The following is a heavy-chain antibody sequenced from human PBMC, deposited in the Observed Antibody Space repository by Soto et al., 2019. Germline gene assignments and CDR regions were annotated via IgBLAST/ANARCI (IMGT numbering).Heavy chain of an antibody. J-gene: IGHJ3*02. CDR2: IIPIFGTA. V-gene: IGHV1-69*06. Sequence: SVQVSRKASGGTFSSYAISWVRQAPGQGLEWMGGIIPIFGTANYAQKFQGRVTITADKSTSTAYMELSSLRSEDTAGYYCASHRGIQLLLRASHQHAVDI. D-gene: IGHD5-18*01. CDR1: GGTFSSYA. CDR3: ASHRGIQLLLRASHQHAVDI.